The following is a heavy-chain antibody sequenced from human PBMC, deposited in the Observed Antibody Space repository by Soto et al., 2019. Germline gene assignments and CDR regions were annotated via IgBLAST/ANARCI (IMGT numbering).Heavy chain of an antibody. D-gene: IGHD2-2*01. CDR3: VKLGSANIY. Sequence: EVQLLESGGGLVQPGGSLRLSCAASGFTFLSYAMSWVRQAPGKGLEWVSAISGSGDTTYYADSVKGRLTISRDKSKNTLYLQMNSRKAEDTAVYYCVKLGSANIYWGQGTLVTVSS. CDR1: GFTFLSYA. V-gene: IGHV3-23*01. J-gene: IGHJ4*02. CDR2: ISGSGDTT.